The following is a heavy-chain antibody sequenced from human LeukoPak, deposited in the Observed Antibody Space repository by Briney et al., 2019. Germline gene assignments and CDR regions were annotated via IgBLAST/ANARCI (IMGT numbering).Heavy chain of an antibody. J-gene: IGHJ4*02. V-gene: IGHV3-48*01. D-gene: IGHD1-7*01. CDR3: ATGELGGDY. CDR2: ISRNLRPI. CDR1: GLTFGSYS. Sequence: PGGSLRLFCAASGLTFGSYSMNWVRQAPGKGLEWISYISRNLRPIYYADSVKGRFTISRDNAKNSLYLQMNSLRAEDTAMYYCATGELGGDYWGQGTLVTVSS.